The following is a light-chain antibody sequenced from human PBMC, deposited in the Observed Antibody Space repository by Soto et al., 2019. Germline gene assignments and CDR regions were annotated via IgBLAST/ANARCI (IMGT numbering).Light chain of an antibody. CDR3: RQYNNWPSFT. Sequence: EIVMTQSPAALSVSPGERATLSCRASQRVSSNLAWYQQKPGQAPRLLIYGASTRATGIPVRFSSSGSGTDFTLTISSLQSEDFAVSYCRQYNNWPSFTFGPGNKVDMK. CDR1: QRVSSN. CDR2: GAS. J-gene: IGKJ3*01. V-gene: IGKV3-15*01.